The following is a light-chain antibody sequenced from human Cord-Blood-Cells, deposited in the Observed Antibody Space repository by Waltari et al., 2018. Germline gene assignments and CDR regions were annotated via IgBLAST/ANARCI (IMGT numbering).Light chain of an antibody. CDR3: QQSYSTFLYT. Sequence: DIQMTQSPYSLSASVSDRVTITCRESQSISSYLNWYQQKPGKAPKLLIYAASSLQSGVPSRFSGSGSGTDFTLTISSLQPEDFATYYCQQSYSTFLYTFGQGTKLEIK. V-gene: IGKV1-39*01. CDR2: AAS. CDR1: QSISSY. J-gene: IGKJ2*01.